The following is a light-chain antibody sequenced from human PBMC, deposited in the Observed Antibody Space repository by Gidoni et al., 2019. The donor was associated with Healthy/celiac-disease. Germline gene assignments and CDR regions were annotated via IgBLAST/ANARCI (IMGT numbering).Light chain of an antibody. Sequence: ILTCRASQSISSYLNWYQQKPGKAPKLLIYAASSLQSGVPSRFSGSGSGTDFTLPISSLQPEDFATYYCQQSYSTPHTFXQXTKLEIK. V-gene: IGKV1-39*01. CDR2: AAS. CDR3: QQSYSTPHT. J-gene: IGKJ2*01. CDR1: QSISSY.